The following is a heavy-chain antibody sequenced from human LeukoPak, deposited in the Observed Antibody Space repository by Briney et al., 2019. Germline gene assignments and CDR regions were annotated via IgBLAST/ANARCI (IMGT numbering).Heavy chain of an antibody. V-gene: IGHV4-59*01. Sequence: SETLSLTCTVSGDSISSYYWSWIRQPPGKGLEWIGYIDYSGNTNYNPSLKSRVTISVDTSKNHFSLKLSSVTAADTAVYYCARDRALYSRSSGFDYWGQGTLVTVSS. D-gene: IGHD6-6*01. CDR1: GDSISSYY. CDR2: IDYSGNT. J-gene: IGHJ4*02. CDR3: ARDRALYSRSSGFDY.